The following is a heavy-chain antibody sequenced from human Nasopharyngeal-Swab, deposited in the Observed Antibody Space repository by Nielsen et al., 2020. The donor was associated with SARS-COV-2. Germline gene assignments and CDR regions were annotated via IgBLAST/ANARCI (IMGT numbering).Heavy chain of an antibody. V-gene: IGHV3-48*03. CDR1: GFTFSSYE. Sequence: GGSLRLSCAASGFTFSSYEMNWVRQAPGKGLEWVSYISSSGSTIYYADSVKGRFTISRDNAKHSLYLQMNSLRAEDTAVYYCVIRYFDWLLSDYFDYWGQGTLVTVSS. CDR3: VIRYFDWLLSDYFDY. J-gene: IGHJ4*02. CDR2: ISSSGSTI. D-gene: IGHD3-9*01.